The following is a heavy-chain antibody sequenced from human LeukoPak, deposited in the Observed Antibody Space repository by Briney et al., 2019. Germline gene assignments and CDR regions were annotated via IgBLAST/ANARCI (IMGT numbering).Heavy chain of an antibody. CDR1: GFTFSSYA. CDR3: AKQSTYYDFWSGSYIGPFDY. Sequence: GGSLRLSCAASGFTFSSYAMSWVRQAPGEGLEWVSAISGSGGSTYYADSVKGRFTISRDNSKNTLYLQMNSLRAEDTAVYYCAKQSTYYDFWSGSYIGPFDYWGQGTLVTVSS. CDR2: ISGSGGST. D-gene: IGHD3-3*01. J-gene: IGHJ4*02. V-gene: IGHV3-23*01.